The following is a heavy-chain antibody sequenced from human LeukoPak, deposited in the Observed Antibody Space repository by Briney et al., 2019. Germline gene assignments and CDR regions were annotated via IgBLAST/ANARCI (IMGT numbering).Heavy chain of an antibody. D-gene: IGHD1-26*01. CDR3: ARAPEGGIGVYWYFDL. V-gene: IGHV4-30-4*01. J-gene: IGHJ2*01. CDR2: IYYSGST. Sequence: SSETLSLTCTVSGGSISSGDYYWSWIRQPPGKGLEWIGYIYYSGSTYYNPSLKSRVTISVDTSKNQFSLKLSSVTAADTAVYYCARAPEGGIGVYWYFDLWGRGTLVTVSS. CDR1: GGSISSGDYY.